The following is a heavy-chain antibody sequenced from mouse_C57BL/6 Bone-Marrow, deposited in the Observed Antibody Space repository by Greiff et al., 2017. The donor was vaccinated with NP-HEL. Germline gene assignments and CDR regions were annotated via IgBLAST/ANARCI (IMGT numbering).Heavy chain of an antibody. D-gene: IGHD1-1*01. Sequence: QVQLQQSGAELVKPGASVRLSCKASGYTFTEYTIHWVKQRSGQGLEWIGWFYPGSGSIKYNEKFKDKATLTADKSSSTVYMELIRLTSEDSAVYFCARPEDSGGYYGSSYGGGFDYWGQGTTLTVSS. CDR1: GYTFTEYT. CDR3: ARPEDSGGYYGSSYGGGFDY. J-gene: IGHJ2*01. V-gene: IGHV1-62-2*01. CDR2: FYPGSGSI.